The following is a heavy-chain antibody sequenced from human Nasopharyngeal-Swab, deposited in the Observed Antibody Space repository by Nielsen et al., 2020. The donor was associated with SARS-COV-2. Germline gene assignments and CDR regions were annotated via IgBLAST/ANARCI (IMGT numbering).Heavy chain of an antibody. CDR1: GGSISSSSYY. D-gene: IGHD6-19*01. Sequence: SETLSLTCTVSGGSISSSSYYWGWIRQPPGKGLEWIGSIYYSGSTYYNPSLKSRVTISVDTSKNQFSLKLSSVTAADTAVYYCARHIGGRVSGWTYWGQGTLVTFSS. CDR2: IYYSGST. J-gene: IGHJ4*02. CDR3: ARHIGGRVSGWTY. V-gene: IGHV4-39*01.